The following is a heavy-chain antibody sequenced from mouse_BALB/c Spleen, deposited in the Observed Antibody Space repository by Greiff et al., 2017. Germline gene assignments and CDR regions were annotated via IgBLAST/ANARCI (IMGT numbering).Heavy chain of an antibody. CDR1: GFNIKDTY. V-gene: IGHV14-3*02. D-gene: IGHD1-1*01. Sequence: EVQLVESGAELVKPGASVKLSCTASGFNIKDTYMHWVKQRPEQGLEWIGRIDPANGNTKYDPKFQGMATITADTSSNTAYLQLSSLTSEDTAVYDCASGRYYSSSPYFAYWGQGTLVTVSA. CDR3: ASGRYYSSSPYFAY. J-gene: IGHJ3*01. CDR2: IDPANGNT.